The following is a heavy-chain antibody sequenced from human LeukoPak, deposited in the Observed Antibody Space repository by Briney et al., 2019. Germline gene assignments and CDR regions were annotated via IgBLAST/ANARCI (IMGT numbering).Heavy chain of an antibody. CDR2: FFLKGST. J-gene: IGHJ4*02. CDR1: GYSITSAYY. D-gene: IGHD6-13*01. Sequence: SETLSLTCTVSGYSITSAYYWGWIRPPPGKGLEWIGSFFLKGSTNYNPSLKSRVTISVDTSKNQFSLKLSSVTAADTAVYYCARENSDSGSSWYFDYWGQGTLVTVSS. CDR3: ARENSDSGSSWYFDY. V-gene: IGHV4-38-2*02.